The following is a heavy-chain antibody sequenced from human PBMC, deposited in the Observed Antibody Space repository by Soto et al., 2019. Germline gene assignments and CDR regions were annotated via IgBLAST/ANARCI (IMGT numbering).Heavy chain of an antibody. CDR2: ISGSGGST. CDR3: AKAGLIGVPAAMSWFDP. V-gene: IGHV3-23*01. J-gene: IGHJ5*02. Sequence: PGGSLRLSCAASGFTFSSYAMSWVRQAPGKGLEWVSAISGSGGSTYYADSVKGRFTISRDNSKNTLYLQMNSLRAEDTAVYYCAKAGLIGVPAAMSWFDPWGQGTLVTVSS. CDR1: GFTFSSYA. D-gene: IGHD2-2*01.